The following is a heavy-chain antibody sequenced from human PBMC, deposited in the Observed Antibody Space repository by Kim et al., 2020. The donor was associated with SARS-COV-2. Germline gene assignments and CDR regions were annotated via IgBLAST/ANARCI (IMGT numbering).Heavy chain of an antibody. CDR2: T. Sequence: TNYTPALKRQVTMSVDTSKNQFSLKLSSVTAADTAVYYCARSAGGSYYDYWGQGTLVTVSS. D-gene: IGHD6-13*01. CDR3: ARSAGGSYYDY. J-gene: IGHJ4*02. V-gene: IGHV4-59*10.